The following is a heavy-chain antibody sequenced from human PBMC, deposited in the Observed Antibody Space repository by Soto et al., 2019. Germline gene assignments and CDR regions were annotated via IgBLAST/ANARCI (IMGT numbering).Heavy chain of an antibody. Sequence: QMRLQESGSGLVKPSQTLSLTCAVSGGSISSGGYAWNWIRQPPGKGLEWIGYIYHSGYTSYNPSLKSRVTISVDQSKNQFSLDLSFVTAADTAVYYCARDSLTGNYFDPWGQGTLVTVSS. CDR3: ARDSLTGNYFDP. J-gene: IGHJ5*02. D-gene: IGHD1-7*01. CDR1: GGSISSGGYA. CDR2: IYHSGYT. V-gene: IGHV4-30-2*01.